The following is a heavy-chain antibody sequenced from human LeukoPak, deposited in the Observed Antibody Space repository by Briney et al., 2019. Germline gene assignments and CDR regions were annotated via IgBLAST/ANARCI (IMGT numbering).Heavy chain of an antibody. J-gene: IGHJ6*03. CDR3: ARDRAAGSYYYYYMDV. Sequence: SETLSLTCTVSGGSLSSYYWSWLRQPPGKGLEWIGYIYYSGSTNYNPSLKSRVTISVDTSKNQFSLKLSSVTAADTAVYYCARDRAAGSYYYYYMDVWGKGTTVTVSS. D-gene: IGHD6-13*01. V-gene: IGHV4-59*01. CDR1: GGSLSSYY. CDR2: IYYSGST.